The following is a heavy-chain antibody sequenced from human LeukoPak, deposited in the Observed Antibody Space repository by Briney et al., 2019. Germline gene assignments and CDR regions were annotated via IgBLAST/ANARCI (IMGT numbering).Heavy chain of an antibody. D-gene: IGHD3-22*01. CDR2: IYTSGSS. J-gene: IGHJ6*02. CDR1: GGSISSYY. CDR3: VRDLGYYYDSSTYFYGMDV. V-gene: IGHV4-4*07. Sequence: PSETLPLTCTVSGGSISSYYWSWIRQPAGKGLEWIGRIYTSGSSNYNPSLKSRATMSVDTSKNQFSLKLTSVTAADTAVYYCVRDLGYYYDSSTYFYGMDVWGQGTTVTVSS.